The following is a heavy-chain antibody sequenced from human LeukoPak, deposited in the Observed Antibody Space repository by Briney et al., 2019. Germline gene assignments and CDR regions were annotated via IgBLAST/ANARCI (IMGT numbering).Heavy chain of an antibody. V-gene: IGHV5-10-1*01. Sequence: GESLKISCKGSGYSFTSYWISWVRQMPGKGLEWMGRIDPSDSYTNYSPSFQGHVTISADKSISTAYLQWSSLKASDTAMYYCARQRDGCNSVDYWGQGTLVTVSS. J-gene: IGHJ4*02. D-gene: IGHD5-24*01. CDR1: GYSFTSYW. CDR3: ARQRDGCNSVDY. CDR2: IDPSDSYT.